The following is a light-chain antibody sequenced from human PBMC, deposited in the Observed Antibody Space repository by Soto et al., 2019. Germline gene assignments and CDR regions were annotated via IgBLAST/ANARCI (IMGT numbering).Light chain of an antibody. CDR1: QSLVHSNGNHY. V-gene: IGKV2-28*01. J-gene: IGKJ4*01. CDR2: WGS. Sequence: DIVMTQSPVSLPVSPGEPASISCRSSQSLVHSNGNHYLDWYLQKPGQSPQLLIYWGSHRASGVPDRFSGSVSGTDFTLKISRVEAEDVGTYYCMQALNAPSFGGGTRVEIK. CDR3: MQALNAPS.